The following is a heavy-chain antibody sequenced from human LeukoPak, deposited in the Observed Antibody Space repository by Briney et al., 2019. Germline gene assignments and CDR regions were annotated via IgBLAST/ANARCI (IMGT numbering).Heavy chain of an antibody. Sequence: ASVKVSCKASGGTFSSYAISWVRQAPGQGLEWMGGIIPIFGTANYAQKFQGRVTITADESTSTAYMELSSLRSEDTAVYYCARSPITTTFGVVNYYYYGMDVWGQGTTVTVSS. CDR3: ARSPITTTFGVVNYYYYGMDV. D-gene: IGHD3-3*01. CDR2: IIPIFGTA. V-gene: IGHV1-69*13. CDR1: GGTFSSYA. J-gene: IGHJ6*02.